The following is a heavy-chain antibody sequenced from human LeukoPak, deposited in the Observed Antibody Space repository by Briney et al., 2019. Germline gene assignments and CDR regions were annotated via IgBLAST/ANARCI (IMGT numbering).Heavy chain of an antibody. CDR1: GGPLCSYY. V-gene: IGHV4-59*01. CDR3: ARGATSGWYGSIWFDP. Sequence: PSEPLSLPCTVCGGPLCSYYWSWIRQPPGKGLEWIGYIYYSGRTNYNPSLESRVTISVDTSKNLFSLKQSSVADADPALYYCARGATSGWYGSIWFDPWGQGTLVTVSS. D-gene: IGHD6-19*01. J-gene: IGHJ5*02. CDR2: IYYSGRT.